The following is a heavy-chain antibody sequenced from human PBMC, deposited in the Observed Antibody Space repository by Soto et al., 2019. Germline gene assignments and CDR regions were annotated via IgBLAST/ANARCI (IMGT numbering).Heavy chain of an antibody. CDR1: GGSIGSNNYY. D-gene: IGHD6-19*01. J-gene: IGHJ4*02. Sequence: QLQLQESGPGLVRPSETLSLTCTVSGGSIGSNNYYWAWIRQPPGKGLEWIGSIYYTGSTYYNPSLRSRVSISVDTSKNRFSLKINTVTAADTAQYYCGRKTPVAGRDWGQGTLVTVSA. CDR3: GRKTPVAGRD. CDR2: IYYTGST. V-gene: IGHV4-39*01.